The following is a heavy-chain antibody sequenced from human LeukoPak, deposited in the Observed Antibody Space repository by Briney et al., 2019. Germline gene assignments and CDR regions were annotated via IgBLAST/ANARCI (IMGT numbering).Heavy chain of an antibody. Sequence: PSETLSLTCAVYGGSFSGYYWSWIRQPPGKGLEWIGEINHSGSTNYNPSLKSRVTISVDTSKNQFSLKLSSVTAADTAVYYCARAGMYAGDIAVAGRAFDIWGQGTMVTVSS. CDR1: GGSFSGYY. CDR2: INHSGST. CDR3: ARAGMYAGDIAVAGRAFDI. J-gene: IGHJ3*02. D-gene: IGHD6-19*01. V-gene: IGHV4-34*01.